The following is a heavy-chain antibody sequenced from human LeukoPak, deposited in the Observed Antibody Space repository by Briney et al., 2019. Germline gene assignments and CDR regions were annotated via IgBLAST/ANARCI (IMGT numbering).Heavy chain of an antibody. Sequence: ATVKVSYKASGYTFTSYDINWVRQATGQGLEWMGWTNPNSGNTGYAQKFQGRVSMTRDTSISTAYMELSSLRSEDTAVYYCARGPVEAVFGVSTGDWGQGTTVTVS. D-gene: IGHD3-10*02. CDR3: ARGPVEAVFGVSTGD. V-gene: IGHV1-8*01. J-gene: IGHJ6*02. CDR2: TNPNSGNT. CDR1: GYTFTSYD.